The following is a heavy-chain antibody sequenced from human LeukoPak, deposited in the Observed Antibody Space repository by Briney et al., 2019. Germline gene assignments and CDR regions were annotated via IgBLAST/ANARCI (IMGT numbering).Heavy chain of an antibody. CDR2: MCGSAGCT. V-gene: IGHV3-23*01. Sequence: GGSLRLSCAASGFTFSSYAMSWVRLAPGKGLQWVASMCGSAGCTFYADSVEGRFTISRDNSKNTLYLQMNSLRAEDTAIYYCARDRPNYHESDGHYYNRDGDHWGQGTLVTVSS. D-gene: IGHD1-14*01. J-gene: IGHJ5*02. CDR3: ARDRPNYHESDGHYYNRDGDH. CDR1: GFTFSSYA.